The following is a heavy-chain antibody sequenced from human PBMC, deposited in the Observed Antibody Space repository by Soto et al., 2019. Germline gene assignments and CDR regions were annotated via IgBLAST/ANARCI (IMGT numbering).Heavy chain of an antibody. D-gene: IGHD3-3*01. CDR3: AKSQGYYDFWSGYYTFDY. CDR2: ISGSGGST. Sequence: LRLSCAASGFTFSSYAMHWVGQAPGKGLEWVSAISGSGGSTYYADSVKGRFTISRDNSKNTLYLQMNSLRAEDTAVYYCAKSQGYYDFWSGYYTFDYWGQGTLVTVSS. V-gene: IGHV3-23*01. J-gene: IGHJ4*02. CDR1: GFTFSSYA.